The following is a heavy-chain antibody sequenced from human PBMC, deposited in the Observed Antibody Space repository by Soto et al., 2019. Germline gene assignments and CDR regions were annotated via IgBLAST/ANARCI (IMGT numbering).Heavy chain of an antibody. Sequence: SETLSLTCTVSGGSISSYYWSWIRQPPGKGLEWIGYIYYSGSTNYNPSLKSRVTISVDTSKNQFSLKLSSVTAADTAVYSCERVGRGYGMDVWGQGTTVTVSS. V-gene: IGHV4-59*01. D-gene: IGHD3-10*01. CDR3: ERVGRGYGMDV. CDR2: IYYSGST. CDR1: GGSISSYY. J-gene: IGHJ6*02.